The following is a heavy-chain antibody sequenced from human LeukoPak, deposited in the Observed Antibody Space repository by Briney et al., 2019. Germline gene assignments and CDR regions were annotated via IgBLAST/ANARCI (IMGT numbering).Heavy chain of an antibody. D-gene: IGHD3-22*01. CDR1: GFTFSSYA. V-gene: IGHV3-30*04. CDR3: AKDFSVYYYDSRVLDH. CDR2: ISYDGSNK. J-gene: IGHJ4*02. Sequence: PGRSLRLSCAASGFTFSSYAMHWVRQAPGKGLEWGAVISYDGSNKYYADSVKGRFTISRDNSKNTLYLQMNSLRAEDTAVYYCAKDFSVYYYDSRVLDHWGQGILVTVSS.